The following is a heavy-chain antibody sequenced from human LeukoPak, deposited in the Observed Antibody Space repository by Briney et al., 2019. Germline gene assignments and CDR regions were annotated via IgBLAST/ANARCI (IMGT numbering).Heavy chain of an antibody. CDR3: ARGWGYCSSTSCYLAFDI. V-gene: IGHV4-34*01. J-gene: IGHJ3*02. CDR1: GGSFSGYY. D-gene: IGHD2-2*01. Sequence: SETLFLTCAVYGGSFSGYYWSWIRQPPGKGLEWIGEINHSGSTNYNPSLKSRVTISVDTSKNQFSLKLSSVTAADTAVYYCARGWGYCSSTSCYLAFDIRGQGTMVTVSS. CDR2: INHSGST.